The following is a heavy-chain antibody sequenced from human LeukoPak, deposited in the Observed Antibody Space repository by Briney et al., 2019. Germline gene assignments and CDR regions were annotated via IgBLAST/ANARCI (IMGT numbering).Heavy chain of an antibody. V-gene: IGHV1-46*01. Sequence: ASVKVSCKASGYTFTSYYMHWVRQAPGQGLEWMGIINPSGGSTSYAQKFQGRVTMTRDTSTSTVYMELSSLRAEDTAVYYCARTTGTTVGYDYWGQGTLVTVSS. J-gene: IGHJ4*02. CDR1: GYTFTSYY. CDR2: INPSGGST. D-gene: IGHD1-7*01. CDR3: ARTTGTTVGYDY.